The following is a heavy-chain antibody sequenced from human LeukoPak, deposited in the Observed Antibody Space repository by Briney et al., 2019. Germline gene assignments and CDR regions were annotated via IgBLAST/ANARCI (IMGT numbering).Heavy chain of an antibody. CDR3: AAMTTVTMYSYFFDS. V-gene: IGHV4-59*01. CDR1: GDSMSDYF. CDR2: AADSGST. Sequence: SETLSLTCTVSGDSMSDYFWTWIRQPPGKVLELIGYAADSGSTNYNPSLKSRVTISVDSSTNHFSLRLTSVTAADTAIYYCAAMTTVTMYSYFFDSWGQGTLLTVSS. D-gene: IGHD4-17*01. J-gene: IGHJ4*02.